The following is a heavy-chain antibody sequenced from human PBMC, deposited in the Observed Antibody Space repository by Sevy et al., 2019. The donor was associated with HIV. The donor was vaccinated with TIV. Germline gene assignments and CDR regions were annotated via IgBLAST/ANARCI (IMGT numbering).Heavy chain of an antibody. CDR1: GGSISSGSYY. V-gene: IGHV4-61*02. Sequence: SETLSLTCTVSGGSISSGSYYWSWIRQPAGKGLEWIGRIYTSGITNYNPSLKSRVTISVDTSKNQFSLKLSSVTAADTAVYYCARAPGEYSSSWYHYYFDYWGQGTLVTVSS. CDR3: ARAPGEYSSSWYHYYFDY. J-gene: IGHJ4*02. CDR2: IYTSGIT. D-gene: IGHD6-13*01.